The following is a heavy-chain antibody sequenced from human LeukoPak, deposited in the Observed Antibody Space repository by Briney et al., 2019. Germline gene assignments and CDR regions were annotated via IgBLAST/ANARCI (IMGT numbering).Heavy chain of an antibody. Sequence: PGGSLRLSCAASGFTVGSNYMSWVRQAPGKGLEWVSIIYRGGSTNYAASVKGRFTISRDTSKNTLYLQMNSLRAEDTAVYYCARLSANSSAYFFDYWGQGTLVTVSS. J-gene: IGHJ4*02. CDR2: IYRGGST. CDR3: ARLSANSSAYFFDY. D-gene: IGHD3-22*01. V-gene: IGHV3-66*04. CDR1: GFTVGSNY.